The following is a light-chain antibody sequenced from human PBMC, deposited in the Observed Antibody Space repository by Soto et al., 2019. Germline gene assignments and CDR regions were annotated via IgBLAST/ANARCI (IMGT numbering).Light chain of an antibody. CDR1: SSNIGNNY. CDR2: ENI. V-gene: IGLV1-51*02. J-gene: IGLJ1*01. Sequence: QSVLTQPPSVSAAPGQKVTISCSGSSSNIGNNYVSWYQQLPGTAPKLLIYENIKRPSGIPDRFSGSKSGTSATLGITGLQNGDEADYYCVTWDNSLSAWVFGAGTKVTVL. CDR3: VTWDNSLSAWV.